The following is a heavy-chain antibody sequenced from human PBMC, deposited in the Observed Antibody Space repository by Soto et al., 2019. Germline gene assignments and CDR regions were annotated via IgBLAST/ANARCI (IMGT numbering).Heavy chain of an antibody. CDR3: AGDQGTNYLAV. Sequence: QVQLVESGGGLVKPGGPLRLSCAASGFTFSDSFMSWSRQIPGKGPEWLSYITGRDGNIYYADSVRGRFTISRDKAMNLVYMQMNSLRDGDTAVYYCAGDQGTNYLAVWGKGTTVTVS. CDR1: GFTFSDSF. V-gene: IGHV3-11*01. J-gene: IGHJ6*03. CDR2: ITGRDGNI.